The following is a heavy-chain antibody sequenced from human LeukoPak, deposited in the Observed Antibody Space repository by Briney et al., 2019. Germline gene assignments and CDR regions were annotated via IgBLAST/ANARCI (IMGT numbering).Heavy chain of an antibody. D-gene: IGHD3-10*01. V-gene: IGHV3-21*01. Sequence: PGGSLRLSCAASGFTFNSYRMNWVRQAPGKGLEWVSSISSSSSYIYYADSVKDRFTISRDNAKNSLYLQMNSLRDEDTAVYYCASITVDYWGQGTLVTVSS. CDR1: GFTFNSYR. CDR2: ISSSSSYI. J-gene: IGHJ4*02. CDR3: ASITVDY.